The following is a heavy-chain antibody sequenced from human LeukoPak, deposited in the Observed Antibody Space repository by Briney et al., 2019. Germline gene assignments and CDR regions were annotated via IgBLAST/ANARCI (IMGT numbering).Heavy chain of an antibody. J-gene: IGHJ4*02. D-gene: IGHD4/OR15-4a*01. Sequence: PGGSLSLSCAASGFTFSSYAMHWVRQAPGKGLEWVAVISYDGSNKYYADSVKGRFTISRDNSKNTLYLQMNSLRAEDTAVYYCARDLDYYFDYWGQGTLVTVSS. CDR2: ISYDGSNK. CDR3: ARDLDYYFDY. V-gene: IGHV3-30-3*01. CDR1: GFTFSSYA.